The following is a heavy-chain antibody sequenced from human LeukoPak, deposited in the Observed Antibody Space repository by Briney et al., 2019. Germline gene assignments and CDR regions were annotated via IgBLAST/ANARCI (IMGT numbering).Heavy chain of an antibody. Sequence: GGSLRLSCAASGFTFSSYSMNWVRQAPGKWLEWVSSISSSSSYIYYADSVKGRFTISRDNAKNSLYLQMNSLRAEDTAVYYCARLKQPVDYYHYMDVWGKGTTVTVSS. V-gene: IGHV3-21*01. CDR3: ARLKQPVDYYHYMDV. CDR2: ISSSSSYI. D-gene: IGHD6-13*01. CDR1: GFTFSSYS. J-gene: IGHJ6*03.